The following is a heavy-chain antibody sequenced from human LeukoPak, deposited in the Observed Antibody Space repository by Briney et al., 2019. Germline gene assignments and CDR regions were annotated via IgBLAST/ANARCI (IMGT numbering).Heavy chain of an antibody. D-gene: IGHD3-22*01. J-gene: IGHJ4*02. CDR3: ARGPASGYYYPPFDY. CDR2: IIPIFGTA. Sequence: GASVKVSCKASGGTFSSYAISWVRQAPGQGLEWMGGIIPIFGTANYAQKFQGRVTITADESTSTAYMELSSLRSEDTAVYYCARGPASGYYYPPFDYWGQGTLVTVSS. V-gene: IGHV1-69*13. CDR1: GGTFSSYA.